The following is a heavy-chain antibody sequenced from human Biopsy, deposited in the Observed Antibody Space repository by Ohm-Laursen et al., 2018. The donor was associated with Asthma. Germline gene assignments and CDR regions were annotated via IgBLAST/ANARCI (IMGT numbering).Heavy chain of an antibody. CDR2: INYSGST. V-gene: IGHV4-31*02. D-gene: IGHD2-8*01. Sequence: TLSLTWTVSGGSVSSGSYYWSWVRQHPGKGLEWIGYINYSGSTFYSPSLESRVTVSVDTSKNQFSLKLSSVTAADTAVYYCARDLSGYCTSSACYGFDSWGQGTLVTVSS. J-gene: IGHJ5*01. CDR1: GGSVSSGSYY. CDR3: ARDLSGYCTSSACYGFDS.